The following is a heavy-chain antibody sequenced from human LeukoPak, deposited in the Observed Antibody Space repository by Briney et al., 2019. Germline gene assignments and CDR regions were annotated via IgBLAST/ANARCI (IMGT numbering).Heavy chain of an antibody. V-gene: IGHV1-69*05. CDR3: ARGRRAAAGHWGNDAFDI. CDR2: IIPIFGTA. D-gene: IGHD6-13*01. Sequence: ASVKVSCKASGGTFSSYAISWVRRAPGQGLEWMGGIIPIFGTANYAQKFQGRVTITTDESTSTAYMELSSLRSEDTAVYYCARGRRAAAGHWGNDAFDIWGQGTMVTVSS. J-gene: IGHJ3*02. CDR1: GGTFSSYA.